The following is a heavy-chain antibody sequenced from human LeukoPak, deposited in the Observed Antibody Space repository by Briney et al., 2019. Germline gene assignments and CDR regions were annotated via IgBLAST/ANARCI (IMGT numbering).Heavy chain of an antibody. V-gene: IGHV3-23*01. Sequence: GGSLRLSCVVSGFTFNKYAMSRVRQAPGKGMEWGSALSGRGANTYYADSVRGRFTISRDNSKNTLYLQMNSLRAEDTAVYYCARGPSDMTTLTIWGWGQGTLVTVSS. CDR3: ARGPSDMTTLTIWG. J-gene: IGHJ4*02. CDR2: LSGRGANT. CDR1: GFTFNKYA. D-gene: IGHD4-17*01.